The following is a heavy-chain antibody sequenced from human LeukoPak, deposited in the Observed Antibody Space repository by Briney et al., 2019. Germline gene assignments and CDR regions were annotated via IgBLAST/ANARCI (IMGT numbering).Heavy chain of an antibody. D-gene: IGHD3-3*01. J-gene: IGHJ4*02. CDR1: GGSISSYY. V-gene: IGHV4-4*07. CDR2: IYTSGST. Sequence: SETLSLTCTVSGGSISSYYWSWIRQPAGKGLEWIGRIYTSGSTIYNPSLKSRVTMSVDTSKNQFSLKLSSVTAADTAVYYCARTYYDFWSGYPHYFDYWGQGTLVTVSS. CDR3: ARTYYDFWSGYPHYFDY.